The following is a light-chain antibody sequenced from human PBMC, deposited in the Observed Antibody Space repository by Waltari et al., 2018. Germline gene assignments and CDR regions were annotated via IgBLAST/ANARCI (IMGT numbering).Light chain of an antibody. CDR2: DAS. CDR3: QQYKYWPPLT. J-gene: IGKJ4*01. V-gene: IGKV3-15*01. CDR1: QSVSSD. Sequence: EIVMTQSPVTLSVSLGERATHSCRASQSVSSDLAWYQQKPGQAPRLLIYDASTRAAGLAARFSASGSGTEFTLTISSLQSEDFAVYYCQQYKYWPPLTFGGGTKVKIK.